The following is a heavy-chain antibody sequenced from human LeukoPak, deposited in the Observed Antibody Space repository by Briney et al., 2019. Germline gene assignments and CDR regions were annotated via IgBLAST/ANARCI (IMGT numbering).Heavy chain of an antibody. CDR1: GFTFSSYA. D-gene: IGHD6-13*01. CDR3: ARDFGPLGSWPIDY. V-gene: IGHV3-23*01. Sequence: GGSLRLSCAASGFTFSSYAMSWVRQAPGKGLEWVSTISDIGGSTSYADSVKGRFTISRDNAKNSLYLQMNSLRDEDTAVYYCARDFGPLGSWPIDYWGQGTLVTVSS. CDR2: ISDIGGST. J-gene: IGHJ4*02.